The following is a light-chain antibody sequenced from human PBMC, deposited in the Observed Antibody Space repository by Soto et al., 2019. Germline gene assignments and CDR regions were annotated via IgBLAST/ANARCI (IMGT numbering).Light chain of an antibody. J-gene: IGLJ1*01. CDR2: DVS. CDR3: ATWDERLSNYV. CDR1: SSDVGGYNY. V-gene: IGLV2-11*01. Sequence: QSVLTQPRSVSGSPGQSVTISCTGTSSDVGGYNYVSWYQQHPGKAPKLMIYDVSKRPSGVPDRFSGSKSGNTAPLTISGLQAEDEADYYCATWDERLSNYVFGTGTKVTVL.